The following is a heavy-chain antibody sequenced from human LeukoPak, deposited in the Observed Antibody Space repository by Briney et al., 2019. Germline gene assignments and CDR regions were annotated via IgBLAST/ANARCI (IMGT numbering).Heavy chain of an antibody. J-gene: IGHJ6*02. Sequence: ETLSLTCAVYGGSFSDYYMSWIRQAPGKGLEWVANIKEDGNEKSYVDSVKGRFTISRDNAETSLYLQMNFLRAEDTAVYFCARGRFNYGWGLDVWGQGTTVTISS. D-gene: IGHD3-16*01. CDR3: ARGRFNYGWGLDV. CDR1: GGSFSDYY. CDR2: IKEDGNEK. V-gene: IGHV3-7*03.